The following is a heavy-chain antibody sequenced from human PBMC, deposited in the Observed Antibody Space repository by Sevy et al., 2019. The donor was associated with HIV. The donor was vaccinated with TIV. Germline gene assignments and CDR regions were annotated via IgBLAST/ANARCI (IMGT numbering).Heavy chain of an antibody. CDR3: AREFSGYSTTSLDAFDI. Sequence: ATVKVSCKASGGTFSSYAISWVRQAPGQGLEWMGGIIPIFRTANYAQKFQGRVTITADESTSTAYMELSSLRSDDTALYYCAREFSGYSTTSLDAFDIWGQGTPVTVSS. CDR2: IIPIFRTA. CDR1: GGTFSSYA. D-gene: IGHD3-3*01. J-gene: IGHJ3*02. V-gene: IGHV1-69*13.